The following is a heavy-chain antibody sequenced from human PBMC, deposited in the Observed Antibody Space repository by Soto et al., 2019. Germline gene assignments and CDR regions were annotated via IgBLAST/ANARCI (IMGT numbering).Heavy chain of an antibody. J-gene: IGHJ4*02. CDR2: IKLDASEK. V-gene: IGHV3-7*03. Sequence: GGSLRLSCAASGFTFGYYWMSWVRQAPGKGLEWLATIKLDASEKKYVDSVKGRFTISRDNSKNTLYLQMNSLRAEDTAVYYCAKVMIVVVITGPFDYWGQGTLVTVSS. CDR3: AKVMIVVVITGPFDY. D-gene: IGHD3-22*01. CDR1: GFTFGYYW.